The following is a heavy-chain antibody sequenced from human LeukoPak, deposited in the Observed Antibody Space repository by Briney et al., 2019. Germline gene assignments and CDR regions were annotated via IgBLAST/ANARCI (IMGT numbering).Heavy chain of an antibody. CDR3: AVYQDMGATRPKYFQH. CDR1: GGTFSSYA. V-gene: IGHV1-69*04. D-gene: IGHD1-26*01. Sequence: GASVKVSCKASGGTFSSYAISWVRQAPGQGLEWMGRIIPILGIANYAQKFQGRVTITADKSTSTAYMELSSLRSEDTAVYYCAVYQDMGATRPKYFQHWGQGTLVTVSS. CDR2: IIPILGIA. J-gene: IGHJ1*01.